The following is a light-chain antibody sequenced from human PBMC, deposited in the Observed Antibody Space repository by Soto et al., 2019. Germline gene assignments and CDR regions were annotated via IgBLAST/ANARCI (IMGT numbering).Light chain of an antibody. Sequence: EIVLTQSPATLSLSPGERATLSCRASQSISSYLAWYQQKPGQAPRLLIYDASNRATGIPGRFSGSGSGTDFTLTISSLEPEDFAVYYWQQRSNWPPVTFGGGTKVEIK. V-gene: IGKV3-11*01. CDR2: DAS. J-gene: IGKJ4*01. CDR1: QSISSY. CDR3: QQRSNWPPVT.